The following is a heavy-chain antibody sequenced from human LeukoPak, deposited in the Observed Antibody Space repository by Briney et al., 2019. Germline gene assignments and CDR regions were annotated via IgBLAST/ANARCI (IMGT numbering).Heavy chain of an antibody. CDR2: IKKDGSEK. CDR1: GFTFSSYW. D-gene: IGHD6-6*01. J-gene: IGHJ6*03. Sequence: GGSLRLSCAASGFTFSSYWMSWVRQAPGKGLEWVANIKKDGSEKYYVDSVKGRFTISRDNAKNSLYLQMNSLRAEDAAVYYCARGSIAARPYYYYMDVWGKGTPVTVSS. V-gene: IGHV3-7*01. CDR3: ARGSIAARPYYYYMDV.